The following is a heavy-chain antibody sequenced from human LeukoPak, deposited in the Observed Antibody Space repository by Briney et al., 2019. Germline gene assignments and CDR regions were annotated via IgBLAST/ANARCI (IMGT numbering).Heavy chain of an antibody. V-gene: IGHV3-23*01. J-gene: IGHJ6*03. D-gene: IGHD1-1*01. CDR1: GFTFSSYA. CDR3: ARNYNWNDGDYYYYYMDV. Sequence: GGSLRLSCAASGFTFSSYAMSWVRQAPGKGLEWVSAISGSGDSTYYADSVKGRFTISRDNSKNTLYLQMNSLRAEDTAVYYCARNYNWNDGDYYYYYMDVWGKGTTVTVSS. CDR2: ISGSGDST.